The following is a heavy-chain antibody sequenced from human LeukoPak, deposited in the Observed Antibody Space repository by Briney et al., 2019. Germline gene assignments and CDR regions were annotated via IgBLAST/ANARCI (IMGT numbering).Heavy chain of an antibody. D-gene: IGHD2-2*01. Sequence: VASVKVSCKASGYTLTSYGFSWVRQAPGQGLEWMGWISGYNGNTNYAQNLQGRVTMTIDTSTSTAYMELRSLRSDDTAVYYCAREYPRYCSSTSCYSRRYNWFDPWGQGTLVTVSS. CDR1: GYTLTSYG. CDR2: ISGYNGNT. V-gene: IGHV1-18*01. CDR3: AREYPRYCSSTSCYSRRYNWFDP. J-gene: IGHJ5*02.